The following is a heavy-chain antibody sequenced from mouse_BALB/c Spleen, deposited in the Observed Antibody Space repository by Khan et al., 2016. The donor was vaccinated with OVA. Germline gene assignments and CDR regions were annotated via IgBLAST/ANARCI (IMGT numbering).Heavy chain of an antibody. Sequence: QVRLQQSGAELVRPGSSMKISCKASGYAFSNYWMNWVKQRPGQGLQWLGQIYPGDGNTNYNGKFKDKATLTADKSSNTAYMQLSSLTSEDSAVYYCARSGYGLFAYWGQGTLVNGSA. J-gene: IGHJ3*01. CDR2: IYPGDGNT. D-gene: IGHD1-2*01. CDR3: ARSGYGLFAY. V-gene: IGHV1-80*01. CDR1: GYAFSNYW.